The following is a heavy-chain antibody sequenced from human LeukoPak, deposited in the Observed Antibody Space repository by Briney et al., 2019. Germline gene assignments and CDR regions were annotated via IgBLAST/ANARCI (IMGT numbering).Heavy chain of an antibody. V-gene: IGHV4-34*01. Sequence: PSETLSLTGAVYGGSFSGYYWSWIRQPPGKGLEWIGEINHSGSTNYNPSLKSRVTISVDTSKNQFSLKLSSVTAADTAVYYCARGGGGYCSSTSCYAEAGRNYYYYYMDVWGKGTTVTVSS. D-gene: IGHD2-2*01. CDR2: INHSGST. CDR1: GGSFSGYY. CDR3: ARGGGGYCSSTSCYAEAGRNYYYYYMDV. J-gene: IGHJ6*03.